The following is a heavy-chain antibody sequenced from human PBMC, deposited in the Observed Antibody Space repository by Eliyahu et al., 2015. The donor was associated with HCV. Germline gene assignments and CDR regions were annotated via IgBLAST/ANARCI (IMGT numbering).Heavy chain of an antibody. J-gene: IGHJ5*02. CDR2: IPYSGST. D-gene: IGHD6-19*01. V-gene: IGHV4-59*01. CDR3: ASGGGGIAVAGTGGWFDP. Sequence: QVQLQESGPGLVKPSETLSLTCTVSGGSXXTXYWSWIRQPPGKGLEWIGYIPYSGSTNYNPSLKSRVTISVDTSKNQFSLNLTSVTAADTAVYYCASGGGGIAVAGTGGWFDPWGQGTLVTVSS. CDR1: GGSXXTXY.